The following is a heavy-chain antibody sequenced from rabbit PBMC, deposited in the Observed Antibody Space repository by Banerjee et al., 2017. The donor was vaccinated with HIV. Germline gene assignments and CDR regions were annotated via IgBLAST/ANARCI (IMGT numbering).Heavy chain of an antibody. Sequence: QSLEESGGGLVKPEGSLTLTCKASGNDFSAYAINWVRQAPGKGLEWIGCIYTGNDNTYYASWAKGRFTISKASSTTVTLQMTSLTAADTATYFCARSASYASYGMDLWGQGTLVTVS. CDR2: IYTGNDNT. J-gene: IGHJ6*01. V-gene: IGHV1S40*01. D-gene: IGHD6-1*01. CDR1: GNDFSAYA. CDR3: ARSASYASYGMDL.